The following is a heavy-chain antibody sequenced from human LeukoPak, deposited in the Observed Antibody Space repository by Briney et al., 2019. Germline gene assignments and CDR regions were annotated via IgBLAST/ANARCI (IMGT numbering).Heavy chain of an antibody. Sequence: GGSLRLSCAASGFTFSSYSMNWVRQAPGKGLEWVSCISSRSTYTYYADSVKGRFTSSGDNAKNSLYLQMNSLRAEDTAVYYCAKGYHDSGGSWTPSDFWGQGTLVTVSS. J-gene: IGHJ4*02. CDR3: AKGYHDSGGSWTPSDF. CDR1: GFTFSSYS. V-gene: IGHV3-21*01. D-gene: IGHD3-22*01. CDR2: ISSRSTYT.